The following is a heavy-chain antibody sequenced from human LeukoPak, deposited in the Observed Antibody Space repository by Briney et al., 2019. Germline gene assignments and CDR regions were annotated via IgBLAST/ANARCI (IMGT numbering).Heavy chain of an antibody. CDR2: IYYTGST. J-gene: IGHJ4*02. CDR1: GGSVISGSHY. CDR3: ARKIDYSSSPFDY. D-gene: IGHD6-6*01. V-gene: IGHV4-61*01. Sequence: SETLSLTCTVSGGSVISGSHYWSWIRQPPGKGLEWIGYIYYTGSTNYNPSLKSRVTISVDTSKNQFSLKLSSVTAADTAVYYCARKIDYSSSPFDYWGQGTLVTVSS.